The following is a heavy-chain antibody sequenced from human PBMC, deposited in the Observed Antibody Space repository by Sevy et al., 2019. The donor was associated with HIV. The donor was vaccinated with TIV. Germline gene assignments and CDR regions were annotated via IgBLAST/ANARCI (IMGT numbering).Heavy chain of an antibody. J-gene: IGHJ1*01. Sequence: GGSLRLSCAASGFTFSTHGMHWVRQPPGKGLEWVPTISLDGGNQHYADSVRGRFTISRDNSRNALFLQMNSLGPDDTALYYCALERLSSNVAEYFQNWGQGALVTVSS. V-gene: IGHV3-30*03. CDR1: GFTFSTHG. CDR2: ISLDGGNQ. CDR3: ALERLSSNVAEYFQN. D-gene: IGHD1-1*01.